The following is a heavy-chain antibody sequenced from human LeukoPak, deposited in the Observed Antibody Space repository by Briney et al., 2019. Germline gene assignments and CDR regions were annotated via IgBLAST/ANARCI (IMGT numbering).Heavy chain of an antibody. CDR1: GGSISSYY. J-gene: IGHJ4*02. CDR3: ASLYCSGGSCHNDY. V-gene: IGHV4-59*01. CDR2: IYYSGST. D-gene: IGHD2-15*01. Sequence: PSETLSLTCTVSGGSISSYYWSWIRQPPGKGLEWIGYIYYSGSTNYNPSLKSRVTISVDTSKSQFSLKLSSVAAADTAVYYCASLYCSGGSCHNDYWGQGTLVTVSS.